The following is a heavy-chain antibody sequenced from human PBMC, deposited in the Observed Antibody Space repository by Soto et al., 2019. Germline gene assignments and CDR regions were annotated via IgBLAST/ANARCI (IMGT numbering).Heavy chain of an antibody. J-gene: IGHJ5*02. V-gene: IGHV3-15*07. Sequence: GGSLRLSCVASGFIFSNAWMNWARQAPGKGLEWVGRIQSKYGGGTTDYAAPVKGRFTISRDDSKNTVYLEMISLKIEDTAVYYCARSYGSGSYYLPNWFDPWGQGTLVTVSS. CDR1: GFIFSNAW. CDR2: IQSKYGGGTT. CDR3: ARSYGSGSYYLPNWFDP. D-gene: IGHD3-10*01.